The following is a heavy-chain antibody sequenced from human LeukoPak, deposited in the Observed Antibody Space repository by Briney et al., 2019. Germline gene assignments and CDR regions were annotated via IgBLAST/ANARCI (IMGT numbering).Heavy chain of an antibody. Sequence: SETLSLTCAVYGGSFSGYYWSWIRQPPGKGLEWIGEINHSGSTNYNPSLKSRVTISVDTSKNQFSLKLSSVTAADTAAYYCARLVGIRYFDWLLGFDYWGQGTLVTVSS. CDR2: INHSGST. D-gene: IGHD3-9*01. V-gene: IGHV4-34*01. J-gene: IGHJ4*02. CDR1: GGSFSGYY. CDR3: ARLVGIRYFDWLLGFDY.